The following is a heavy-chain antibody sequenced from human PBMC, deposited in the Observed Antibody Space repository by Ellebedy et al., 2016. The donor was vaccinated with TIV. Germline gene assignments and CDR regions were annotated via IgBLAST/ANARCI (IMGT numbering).Heavy chain of an antibody. Sequence: SETLSLTCAVYGGSFSGYSWNWIRQPPGKGLEWIGEINHRGSTSYNPSLRSRLTISIDPSNHQFPLGLTSVTAADTAVYYCARGNYQDVDLDHWYLDLWGRGTLVTVSS. D-gene: IGHD4-11*01. CDR1: GGSFSGYS. J-gene: IGHJ2*01. CDR2: INHRGST. CDR3: ARGNYQDVDLDHWYLDL. V-gene: IGHV4-34*01.